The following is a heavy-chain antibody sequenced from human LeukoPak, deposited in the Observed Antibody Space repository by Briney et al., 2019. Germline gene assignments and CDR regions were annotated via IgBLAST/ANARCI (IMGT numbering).Heavy chain of an antibody. J-gene: IGHJ4*02. CDR3: ASFDYGSGSYSTSY. D-gene: IGHD3-10*01. CDR1: GYTFTGYY. Sequence: ASVKVSCKASGYTFTGYYMHWVRQAPGQGLEWMGWINPNSGGTNYAQKFQGRVTMTRDTSISTAYMELSRLRSEDTAVYYCASFDYGSGSYSTSYWGQGTLVTVSS. V-gene: IGHV1-2*02. CDR2: INPNSGGT.